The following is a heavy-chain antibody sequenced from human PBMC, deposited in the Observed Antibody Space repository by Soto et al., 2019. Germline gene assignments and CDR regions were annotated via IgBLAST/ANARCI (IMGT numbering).Heavy chain of an antibody. CDR2: IYSGGST. D-gene: IGHD3-22*01. V-gene: IGHV3-53*01. J-gene: IGHJ3*02. CDR3: ARDGHYSDDAFDI. Sequence: SLRLSCAASGFTVSSNYMSWVRQAPGKGLEWVSVIYSGGSTYYADSVKGRFTISRDNSKNTLYLQMNSLRAEDTAVYYCARDGHYSDDAFDIWGQGTMVTVSS. CDR1: GFTVSSNY.